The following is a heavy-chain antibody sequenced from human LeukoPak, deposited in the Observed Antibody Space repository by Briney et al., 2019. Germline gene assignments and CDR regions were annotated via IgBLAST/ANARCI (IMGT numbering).Heavy chain of an antibody. D-gene: IGHD4-11*01. J-gene: IGHJ5*02. V-gene: IGHV4-34*01. CDR1: GGSFSDYY. CDR3: ARPPYSNYGPSWFDP. Sequence: SETLSLTCAIYGGSFSDYYWGWIRQPPGKGLEWIGEINHSGTTNYNPSLKTRVTISVDTSKNQFSLQLTSVTAADTAVYYCARPPYSNYGPSWFDPWGQGTLVTVSS. CDR2: INHSGTT.